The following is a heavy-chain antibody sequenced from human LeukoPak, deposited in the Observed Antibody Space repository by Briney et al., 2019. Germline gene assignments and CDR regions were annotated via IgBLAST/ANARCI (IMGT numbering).Heavy chain of an antibody. CDR3: ASSITAGYYFDY. J-gene: IGHJ4*02. V-gene: IGHV1-46*01. Sequence: ASVKVSCKASGYTFTSYYIHWVRQAPGQGLEWMGIINPSGGSTSYAQKFQGRVTMTRDTSTSTVYMELSSLRSEDTAVYYCASSITAGYYFDYWGQGTLVTVSS. CDR1: GYTFTSYY. CDR2: INPSGGST. D-gene: IGHD3-10*01.